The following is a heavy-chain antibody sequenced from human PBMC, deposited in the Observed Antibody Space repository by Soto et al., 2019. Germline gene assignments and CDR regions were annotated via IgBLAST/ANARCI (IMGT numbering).Heavy chain of an antibody. CDR3: ARDNGQQQLEEFAPADYYYYMDV. CDR1: GFTFSDYY. CDR2: ISSSGSTI. D-gene: IGHD6-13*01. J-gene: IGHJ6*03. Sequence: GGSLRLSCAASGFTFSDYYMSWIRQAPGKGLEWVSYISSSGSTIYYADSVKGRFTISRDNAKNSLYMQMNSLGAEATAVYYCARDNGQQQLEEFAPADYYYYMDVWGKGTTVTVSS. V-gene: IGHV3-11*01.